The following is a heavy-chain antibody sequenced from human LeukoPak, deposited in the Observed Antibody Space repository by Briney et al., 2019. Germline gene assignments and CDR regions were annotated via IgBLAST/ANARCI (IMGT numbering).Heavy chain of an antibody. CDR2: IIPIFGIA. CDR3: AKDSSIAARPGFDYYYGMDV. V-gene: IGHV1-69*02. J-gene: IGHJ6*02. D-gene: IGHD6-6*01. Sequence: SVKVSCKASGYTFTSCYMHWVRQAPGQGLEWMGRIIPIFGIANYAQKFQGRVTITADKSTSTAYMELSSLRSEDTAVYYCAKDSSIAARPGFDYYYGMDVWGQGTTVTVSS. CDR1: GYTFTSCY.